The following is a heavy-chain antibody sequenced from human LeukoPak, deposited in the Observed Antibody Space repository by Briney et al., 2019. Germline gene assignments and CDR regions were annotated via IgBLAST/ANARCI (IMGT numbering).Heavy chain of an antibody. J-gene: IGHJ5*02. CDR3: ARDLMETSPWNTEGFVR. Sequence: PGGSLRLSCAASGFTFSSYSMNWVRQAPGKGLEWVSYISSSSSTTYYADSVKGRFTISRDNAKNSLYLQMNSLRAEDTAVYYCARDLMETSPWNTEGFVRWGQGTLVTVSS. CDR2: ISSSSSTT. CDR1: GFTFSSYS. D-gene: IGHD1-1*01. V-gene: IGHV3-48*01.